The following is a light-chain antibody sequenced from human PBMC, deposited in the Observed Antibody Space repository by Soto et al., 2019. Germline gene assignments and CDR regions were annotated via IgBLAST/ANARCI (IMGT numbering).Light chain of an antibody. Sequence: QYVLTQPASWSGSPGQSITISCTGTSSDVGAYIFVSWYQQHPGKAPKLMIYDIINRPSGVSNRFSGSKSGNTASLTISGLQAEDEADYYCVSFTTSRSYVFGTGTKVTVL. J-gene: IGLJ1*01. CDR3: VSFTTSRSYV. V-gene: IGLV2-14*03. CDR1: SSDVGAYIF. CDR2: DII.